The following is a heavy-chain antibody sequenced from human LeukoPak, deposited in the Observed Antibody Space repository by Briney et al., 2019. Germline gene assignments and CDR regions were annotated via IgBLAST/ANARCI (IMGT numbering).Heavy chain of an antibody. J-gene: IGHJ4*02. CDR1: GYTFSNYD. V-gene: IGHV1-18*01. D-gene: IGHD2-8*01. Sequence: ASVKVSFKAPGYTFSNYDITWVRQAPGQGLEWMGWISTYNGNPNYAQKLQGRVTMTTDTSTSTAYMELRSLRSDDTAVYYCARVMGPPDYWGQGTLVTVSS. CDR3: ARVMGPPDY. CDR2: ISTYNGNP.